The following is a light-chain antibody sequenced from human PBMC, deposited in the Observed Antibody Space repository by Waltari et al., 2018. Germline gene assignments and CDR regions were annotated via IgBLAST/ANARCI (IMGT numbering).Light chain of an antibody. J-gene: IGKJ1*01. V-gene: IGKV1-33*01. CDR3: QHYDGVPPWT. Sequence: DIQMTPSPSSLSASVGDRVTITCQASRDINNYLNWYQQKPGKAPKLLIYDAYTLETGGPSRFSGSGSGTDFVFTISRLQPEDIATYYCQHYDGVPPWTFGQGTRVDFK. CDR1: RDINNY. CDR2: DAY.